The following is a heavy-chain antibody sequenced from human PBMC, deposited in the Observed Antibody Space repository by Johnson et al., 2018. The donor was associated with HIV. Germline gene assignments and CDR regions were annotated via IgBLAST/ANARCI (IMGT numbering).Heavy chain of an antibody. D-gene: IGHD2-21*01. V-gene: IGHV3-30*04. J-gene: IGHJ3*02. CDR1: GFTFSSYA. CDR3: ARAGVVFSPASHDAFDI. CDR2: ISYDGSNK. Sequence: QVQLVESGGGVVQPGRSLRLSCAASGFTFSSYAMHWVRQAPGKGLEWVAVISYDGSNKYYADSVKGRFTISRDNSKNTLYLQMNSLRAEDTAVYYCARAGVVFSPASHDAFDIWGQGTMVTVSS.